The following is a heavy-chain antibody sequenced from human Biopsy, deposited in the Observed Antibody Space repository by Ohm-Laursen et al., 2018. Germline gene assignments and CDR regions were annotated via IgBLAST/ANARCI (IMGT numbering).Heavy chain of an antibody. Sequence: GTLSLTCSVSGYSMSTYYWSWIRQPPGKGLEWIGYISCSGSTSYNPSLKSRVTISADTSKNQLSLTLSSLTAADTAVYFCAKQWSYYESFTQHYRGDFDYWGQGTLVIVSS. D-gene: IGHD3-16*01. V-gene: IGHV4-59*08. CDR1: GYSMSTYY. J-gene: IGHJ4*02. CDR2: ISCSGST. CDR3: AKQWSYYESFTQHYRGDFDY.